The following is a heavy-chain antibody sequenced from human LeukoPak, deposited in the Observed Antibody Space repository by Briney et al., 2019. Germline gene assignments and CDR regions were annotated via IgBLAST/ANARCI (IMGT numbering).Heavy chain of an antibody. V-gene: IGHV5-51*01. CDR2: MYPGDSET. J-gene: IGHJ4*02. D-gene: IGHD1-14*01. Sequence: GEPLKISCKGSGYNFPSYWIGWVRQMPGKGLEWMGIMYPGDSETRYSPSFQGQVTISADKSISTAYLQWSSLKASDTAMYYCARLSGATTIDNWGQGTLVTVSS. CDR1: GYNFPSYW. CDR3: ARLSGATTIDN.